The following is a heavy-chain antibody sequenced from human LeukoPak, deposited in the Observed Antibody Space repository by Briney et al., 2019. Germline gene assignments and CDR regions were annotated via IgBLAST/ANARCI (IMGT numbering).Heavy chain of an antibody. CDR1: VFTFSSYW. D-gene: IGHD3-22*01. Sequence: GGSLRLSCAASVFTFSSYWMSWVRQAPGKALECVANIKQDGSEKYYVDSVKRRFTISRHNAKNSLYLQMHSLRAEDTAVYYCARDWLWYYYDSSGSQRADAFDIWGQGTMVTVSS. V-gene: IGHV3-7*01. CDR2: IKQDGSEK. J-gene: IGHJ3*02. CDR3: ARDWLWYYYDSSGSQRADAFDI.